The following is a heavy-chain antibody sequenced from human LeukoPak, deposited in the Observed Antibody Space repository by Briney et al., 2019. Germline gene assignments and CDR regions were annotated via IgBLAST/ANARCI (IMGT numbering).Heavy chain of an antibody. D-gene: IGHD6-6*01. V-gene: IGHV4-59*01. Sequence: SETLSLTCTVSGGSISSYYWSWIRQPPGKGLEWIGYIYYSGSTNYNPSLKSRVTISVDTSKNQFSLKLSSVTAADTAVYYCAAYRFPGIAARQNWLDPWGQGTLVTVSS. CDR3: AAYRFPGIAARQNWLDP. J-gene: IGHJ5*02. CDR1: GGSISSYY. CDR2: IYYSGST.